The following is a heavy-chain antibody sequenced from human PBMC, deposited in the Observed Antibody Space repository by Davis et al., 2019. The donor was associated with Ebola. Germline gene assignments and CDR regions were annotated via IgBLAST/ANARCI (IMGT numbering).Heavy chain of an antibody. CDR2: IIPMFGTA. CDR1: GDTFNRYT. D-gene: IGHD5-12*01. CDR3: TTPGGQDSGYDVFDI. J-gene: IGHJ3*02. Sequence: SVKVSCKTSGDTFNRYTISWVRQAPGQGLEWMGGIIPMFGTASYAQKFQGRVTVTRDTSTTTVYMDLSSLRSEDTALYYCTTPGGQDSGYDVFDIWGQGTMVTVSS. V-gene: IGHV1-69*05.